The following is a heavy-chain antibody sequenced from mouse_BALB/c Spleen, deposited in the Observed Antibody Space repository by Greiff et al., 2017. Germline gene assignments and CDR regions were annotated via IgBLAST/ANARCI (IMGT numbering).Heavy chain of an antibody. J-gene: IGHJ4*01. CDR3: ARNPPYYYGSSEGAMDY. V-gene: IGHV2-2*02. CDR1: GFSLTSYG. D-gene: IGHD1-1*01. Sequence: QVQLQQSGPGLVQPSQSLSITCTVSGFSLTSYGVHWVRQSPGKGLEWLGVIWSGGSTDYNAAFISRLSISKDNSKSQVFFKMNSLQANDTAIYYCARNPPYYYGSSEGAMDYWGQGTSVTVSS. CDR2: IWSGGST.